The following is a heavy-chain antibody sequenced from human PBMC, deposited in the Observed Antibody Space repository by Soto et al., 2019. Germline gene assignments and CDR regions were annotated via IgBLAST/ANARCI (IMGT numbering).Heavy chain of an antibody. Sequence: ASVKVSCKVSGYTLTELSMHWVRQAPGKGLEWMGGFDPEDGETIYAQKFQGRVTMTEDTSTDTAYMELSSMRSEDTAVYYCATGLYPLATKFFDYWGQGTLVTVS. D-gene: IGHD1-26*01. CDR2: FDPEDGET. CDR1: GYTLTELS. CDR3: ATGLYPLATKFFDY. J-gene: IGHJ4*02. V-gene: IGHV1-24*01.